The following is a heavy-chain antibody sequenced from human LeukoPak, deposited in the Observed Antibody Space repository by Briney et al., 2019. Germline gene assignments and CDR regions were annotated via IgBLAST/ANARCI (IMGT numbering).Heavy chain of an antibody. D-gene: IGHD3-22*01. V-gene: IGHV3-23*01. CDR3: AKDSTVSGSYYGMDI. Sequence: PGGSLRLSCAASGFTFSSYIVTWVRQAPGKGLEWVSSISGSGSTTYFAASVKGRFTISRDNSKNTLYLQMSSLRAEDTAIYYCAKDSTVSGSYYGMDIWGQGTTVTVSS. CDR2: ISGSGSTT. CDR1: GFTFSSYI. J-gene: IGHJ6*02.